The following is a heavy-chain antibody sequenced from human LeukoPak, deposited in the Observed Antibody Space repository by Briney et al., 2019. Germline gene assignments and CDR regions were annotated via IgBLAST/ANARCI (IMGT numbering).Heavy chain of an antibody. V-gene: IGHV3-23*01. CDR3: AKDPAAVVVGFFDY. CDR1: GFIFSSYA. CDR2: ISGSGGST. Sequence: GGSLRLSCAASGFIFSSYAMSWVRQAPGKGLEWVSTISGSGGSTYYADSEKGRFTISRDNSKNTLYLQMNSLRAEDTAVYYCAKDPAAVVVGFFDYWGQGTLLTVSS. D-gene: IGHD2-15*01. J-gene: IGHJ4*02.